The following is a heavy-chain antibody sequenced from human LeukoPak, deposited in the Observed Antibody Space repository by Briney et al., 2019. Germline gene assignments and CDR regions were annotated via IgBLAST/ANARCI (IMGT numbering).Heavy chain of an antibody. CDR3: AKDERRIAAAVDS. D-gene: IGHD6-13*01. Sequence: GSLRLSCAASGFTFSSYAMSWVRQAPGKGLEWVSAISGNGGRTYYADSVKGRFTISRDNSKNTVYLQMNSLRAEDTALYYCAKDERRIAAAVDSWGQGTLVTVSS. CDR1: GFTFSSYA. V-gene: IGHV3-23*01. CDR2: ISGNGGRT. J-gene: IGHJ4*02.